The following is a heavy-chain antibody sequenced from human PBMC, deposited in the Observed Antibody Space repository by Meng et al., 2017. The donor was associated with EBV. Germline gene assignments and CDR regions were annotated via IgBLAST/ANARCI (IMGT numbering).Heavy chain of an antibody. J-gene: IGHJ4*02. Sequence: VQLGAVVKKPGSSVKVSCKAAGGTLSCYAISGVRQAPGQGLEWMGGIIPIFGTANYAQKFQDRVTITADKSTSTAYMELSSLRSEDTAVYYCARAEIAAAGRLDYWGQGTLVTVSS. D-gene: IGHD6-13*01. CDR3: ARAEIAAAGRLDY. CDR2: IIPIFGTA. V-gene: IGHV1-69*06. CDR1: GGTLSCYA.